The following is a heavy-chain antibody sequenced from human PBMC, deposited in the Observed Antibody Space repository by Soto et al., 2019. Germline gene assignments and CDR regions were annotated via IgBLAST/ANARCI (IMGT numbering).Heavy chain of an antibody. D-gene: IGHD4-4*01. CDR1: GFTFSSYA. V-gene: IGHV3-23*01. CDR3: AKCNSNYEWYFDL. Sequence: EVQLLESGGGLVQPGGSLRLSCAASGFTFSSYAMSWLRQAPGKGLEWVSAISGSGGSTYYADSVKGRFTISRDNSKNTLYLQMNSLRAEDTAVYYCAKCNSNYEWYFDLWGRGTLVTVSS. J-gene: IGHJ2*01. CDR2: ISGSGGST.